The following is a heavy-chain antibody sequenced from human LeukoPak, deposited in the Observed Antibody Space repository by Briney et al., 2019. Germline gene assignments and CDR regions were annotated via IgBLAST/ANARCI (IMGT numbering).Heavy chain of an antibody. CDR2: IYTSGST. CDR3: ARVYGGNPNWYFDL. D-gene: IGHD4/OR15-4a*01. J-gene: IGHJ2*01. Sequence: ASETLSLTCTVSGGSISSYYWSWIRQPAGKGLEWVGRIYTSGSTNYNPSLKSRVTMSIDTSKKQFSLKLSSVTAADTAVYYCARVYGGNPNWYFDLWGRGTLVTVSS. V-gene: IGHV4-4*07. CDR1: GGSISSYY.